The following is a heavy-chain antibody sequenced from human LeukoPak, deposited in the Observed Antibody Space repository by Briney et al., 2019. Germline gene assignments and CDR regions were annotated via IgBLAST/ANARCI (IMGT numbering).Heavy chain of an antibody. CDR3: ARVGYCSSTSCSGDY. V-gene: IGHV1-69*05. D-gene: IGHD2-2*01. Sequence: SVKVSCKASGGTFSSYAISWVRQAPGQGLEWMGGIIPIFGTANYAQKFQGRVTMTRDTSISTAYMELSRLRSDDTAVYYCARVGYCSSTSCSGDYWGQGTLVTVSS. J-gene: IGHJ4*02. CDR2: IIPIFGTA. CDR1: GGTFSSYA.